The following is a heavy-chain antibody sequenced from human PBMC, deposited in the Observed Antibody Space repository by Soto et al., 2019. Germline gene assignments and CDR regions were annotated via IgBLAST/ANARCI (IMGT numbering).Heavy chain of an antibody. D-gene: IGHD4-17*01. CDR1: GGSISSYY. V-gene: IGHV4-59*08. J-gene: IGHJ3*02. CDR2: IYYSGST. CDR3: ARLPYGDLHGGEETI. Sequence: PSETLSLTCTVSGGSISSYYWSWIRQPPGKGLEWIGYIYYSGSTNYNPSLKSRVTISVDTSKNQFSLKLSSVTAADTAVYYCARLPYGDLHGGEETIWGQGTMVTVSS.